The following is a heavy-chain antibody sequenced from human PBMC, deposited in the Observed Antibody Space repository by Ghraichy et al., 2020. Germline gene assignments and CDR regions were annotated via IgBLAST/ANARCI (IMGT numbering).Heavy chain of an antibody. CDR2: INHSGST. D-gene: IGHD6-19*01. CDR1: GGSFSGYY. CDR3: ARCIAVAGTNNFDY. J-gene: IGHJ4*02. V-gene: IGHV4-34*01. Sequence: SETLSLTCAVYGGSFSGYYWSWIRQPPGKGLEWIGEINHSGSTNYNPSLKSRVTISVDTSKNQFSLKLSSVTAADTAVYYCARCIAVAGTNNFDYWGQGTLVTVSS.